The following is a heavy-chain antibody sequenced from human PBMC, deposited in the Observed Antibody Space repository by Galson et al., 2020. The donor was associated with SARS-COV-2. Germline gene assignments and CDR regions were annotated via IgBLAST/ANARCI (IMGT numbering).Heavy chain of an antibody. D-gene: IGHD3-3*01. J-gene: IGHJ6*03. V-gene: IGHV1-69*13. CDR1: GGTFSSYA. CDR3: ARLRFLEPTLDYYYFYYMDV. Sequence: SVKVSCKASGGTFSSYAISWVRQAPGQGLEWMGGIIPIFGTANYAQKFQGRVTITADESTSTAYMELSSLRSEDTAVYYCARLRFLEPTLDYYYFYYMDVWGKGTTVTVSS. CDR2: IIPIFGTA.